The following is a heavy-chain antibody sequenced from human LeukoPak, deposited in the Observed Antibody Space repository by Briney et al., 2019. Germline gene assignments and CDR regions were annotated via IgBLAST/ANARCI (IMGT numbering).Heavy chain of an antibody. CDR1: DGSISSGGYY. D-gene: IGHD6-13*01. J-gene: IGHJ4*02. V-gene: IGHV4-30-2*01. CDR2: IYHSGTA. CDR3: ARVGNSGSWFHYFDY. Sequence: SETLSLTCTVSDGSISSGGYYWSWIRQPPGKGLEWIGYIYHSGTAYYNPPLQSRVTISVDRSKNQFSLKLSSVTAADTAVYYCARVGNSGSWFHYFDYWGQGTLVTVSS.